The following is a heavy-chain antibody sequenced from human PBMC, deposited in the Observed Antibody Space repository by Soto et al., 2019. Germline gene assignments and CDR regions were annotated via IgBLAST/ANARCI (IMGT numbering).Heavy chain of an antibody. J-gene: IGHJ4*02. V-gene: IGHV3-30*18. CDR3: AKDPLPSTVTTPGY. D-gene: IGHD4-17*01. Sequence: QVQLVESGGGVVQPGRSLRLSCAASGFTFSTYGMHWVRQAPGKGLEWVAVISYDGNNKYYADSVKGRFTIARDNSKNTLFLQMDSLGAEDTAVYYCAKDPLPSTVTTPGYWGQGTLVTVSS. CDR2: ISYDGNNK. CDR1: GFTFSTYG.